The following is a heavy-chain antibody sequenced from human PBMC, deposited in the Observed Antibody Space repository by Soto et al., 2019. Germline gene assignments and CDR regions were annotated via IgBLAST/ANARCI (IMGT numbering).Heavy chain of an antibody. CDR1: GYTFTSYD. V-gene: IGHV1-8*01. CDR3: AAVLYSSGWYYWFDP. J-gene: IGHJ5*02. Sequence: ASVKVSCKASGYTFTSYDINWVRQATGQGLEWMGWMNPNSGNTGYAQKFQGRVTMTRNTSISTAYMELSSLRSEDTAVYYCAAVLYSSGWYYWFDPWCQGTLVTVSS. D-gene: IGHD6-19*01. CDR2: MNPNSGNT.